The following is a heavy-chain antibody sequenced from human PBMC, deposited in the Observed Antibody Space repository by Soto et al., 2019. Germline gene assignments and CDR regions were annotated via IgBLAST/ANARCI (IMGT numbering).Heavy chain of an antibody. Sequence: PSETLSLTCTVSGGSISSYYWSWIRQPAGKGLEWIGRIYTSGSTNYNPSLKSRVTMSVDTSKNQFSLKLSSVTAADTAVYYCAQGLGDPFDYYYYYGMDVWGQGTTVTVS. CDR1: GGSISSYY. D-gene: IGHD3-16*01. V-gene: IGHV4-4*07. J-gene: IGHJ6*02. CDR3: AQGLGDPFDYYYYYGMDV. CDR2: IYTSGST.